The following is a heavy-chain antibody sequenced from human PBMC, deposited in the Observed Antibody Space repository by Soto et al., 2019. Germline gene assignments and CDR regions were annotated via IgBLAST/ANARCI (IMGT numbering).Heavy chain of an antibody. D-gene: IGHD5-12*01. CDR1: AFTFSSHD. CDR2: IRSAGDT. V-gene: IGHV3-13*01. CDR3: AKDSAEYSGYEAPVDY. Sequence: SAFTFSSHDMHWVRQSTGKGLEWVSAIRSAGDTFYADSVKGRFTISRDNSKNTLYLQMNSLRAEDTAVYYCAKDSAEYSGYEAPVDYWGQGTLVTVSS. J-gene: IGHJ4*02.